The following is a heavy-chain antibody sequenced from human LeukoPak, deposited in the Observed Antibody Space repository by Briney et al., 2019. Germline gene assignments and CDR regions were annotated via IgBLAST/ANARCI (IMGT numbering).Heavy chain of an antibody. CDR3: ARATYYYGSGVSFLY. J-gene: IGHJ4*02. Sequence: LSLTCTVSGGSISSYYMSWIRQAPGKGLEWVSYISSSGSTIYYADSVKGRFTISRDNAKNSLYLQMNSLRAEDTAVYYCARATYYYGSGVSFLYWGQGTLVTVSS. V-gene: IGHV3-11*04. CDR2: ISSSGSTI. CDR1: GGSISSYY. D-gene: IGHD3-10*01.